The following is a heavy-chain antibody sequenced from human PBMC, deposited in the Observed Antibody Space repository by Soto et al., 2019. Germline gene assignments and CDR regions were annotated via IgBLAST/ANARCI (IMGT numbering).Heavy chain of an antibody. CDR3: VRQMGRGWFAS. Sequence: PSETLSLTCPVSGDSISSPSYYWGWIRQSPEKGLEWIGSIYYSGSTYYKPSLKSCVTISIDTSKNQFSLKLHFVTVADTAIYYCVRQMGRGWFASWGQGTLVTVSS. V-gene: IGHV4-39*01. D-gene: IGHD3-10*01. CDR2: IYYSGST. CDR1: GDSISSPSYY. J-gene: IGHJ5*01.